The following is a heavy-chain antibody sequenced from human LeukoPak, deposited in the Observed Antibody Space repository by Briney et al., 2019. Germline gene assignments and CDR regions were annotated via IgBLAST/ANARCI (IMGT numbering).Heavy chain of an antibody. CDR2: ISGSGGST. CDR3: AKKAHYDAYAKYFDY. V-gene: IGHV3-23*01. CDR1: VFTFSSYG. D-gene: IGHD4-17*01. J-gene: IGHJ4*02. Sequence: GTLRLSCAASVFTFSSYGMSWVRQAPGKGLEWVSTISGSGGSTYYADYVKGRFTISRDNSNKMLYLQMNSLRAEDTAVYYCAKKAHYDAYAKYFDYWGQGTLVTVSS.